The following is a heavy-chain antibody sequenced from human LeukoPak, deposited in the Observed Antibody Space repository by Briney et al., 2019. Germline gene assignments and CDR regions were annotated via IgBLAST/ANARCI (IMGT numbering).Heavy chain of an antibody. CDR1: GYSIRSGYY. CDR2: VYHGGIT. Sequence: SETLSLTCAVSGYSIRSGYYWGWIRPPPGKGLEWIGSVYHGGITYYNPSLKSRVTISVDTSKNQFSLKLSSVTAADTAVYYCARGPYYYGSGRFSYYYYMDVWGKGTTVTVSS. D-gene: IGHD3-10*01. CDR3: ARGPYYYGSGRFSYYYYMDV. J-gene: IGHJ6*03. V-gene: IGHV4-38-2*01.